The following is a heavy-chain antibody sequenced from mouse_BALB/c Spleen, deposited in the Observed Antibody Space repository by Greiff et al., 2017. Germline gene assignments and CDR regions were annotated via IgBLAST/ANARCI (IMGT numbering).Heavy chain of an antibody. CDR1: GFYIKDTY. CDR2: IDPAKGNT. D-gene: IGHD1-2*01. CDR3: ASVLLRLRGSLDY. J-gene: IGHJ2*01. Sequence: VQLQQSGAELVKPGASVTLSCTASGFYIKDTYMHWVQQRPEQGLEWIGRIDPAKGNTKYDPKFQGKATITADTSSHTAYLQLSSLTSEDTAVYYCASVLLRLRGSLDYWGQGTTLTVSS. V-gene: IGHV14-3*02.